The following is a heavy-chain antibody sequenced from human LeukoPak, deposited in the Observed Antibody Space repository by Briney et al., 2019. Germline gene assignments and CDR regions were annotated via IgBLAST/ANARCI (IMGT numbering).Heavy chain of an antibody. V-gene: IGHV3-30*02. CDR2: DGTNK. Sequence: GGSLRLSCSASGFIFYNYGMHWVRQAPGKGLEWVAFDGTNKYYTDSVKGRFTISRDSSKNTLYLQMNSLRGEDTAVYYCAKGTSVNFADYWGQGTLVTVSS. CDR3: AKGTSVNFADY. D-gene: IGHD4-11*01. CDR1: GFIFYNYG. J-gene: IGHJ4*02.